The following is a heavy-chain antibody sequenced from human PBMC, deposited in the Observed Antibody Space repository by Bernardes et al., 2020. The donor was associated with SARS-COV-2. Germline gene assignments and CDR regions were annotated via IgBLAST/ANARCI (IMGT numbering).Heavy chain of an antibody. CDR3: AAANTAKEGWFGELLWDAGVPARAGIRGYYYYYGMDV. J-gene: IGHJ6*02. V-gene: IGHV1-58*02. CDR2: IVVGSGNT. D-gene: IGHD3-10*01. Sequence: SVKVSCKASGFTFTSSAMQWVRQARGQRLEWIGWIVVGSGNTNYAQKFQERVTITRDMSTSTAYMELSSLRSEDTAVYYCAAANTAKEGWFGELLWDAGVPARAGIRGYYYYYGMDVWGQGTTVTVSS. CDR1: GFTFTSSA.